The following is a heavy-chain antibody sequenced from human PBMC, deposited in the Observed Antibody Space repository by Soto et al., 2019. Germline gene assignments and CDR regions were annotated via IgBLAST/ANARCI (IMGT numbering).Heavy chain of an antibody. J-gene: IGHJ5*02. CDR1: GFTFSSYG. CDR3: AKNRRTGAPLQGFDP. V-gene: IGHV3-30*18. D-gene: IGHD1-1*01. Sequence: QAQLVESGGGVVQPGRSLRLSCAASGFTFSSYGMHWVRQAPGKGLEWVAVMSFDGSNKNCADYGKGRFAISRDNSKTSLDLQMNSLRAEATDVYYCAKNRRTGAPLQGFDPWGQGTLVTVSS. CDR2: MSFDGSNK.